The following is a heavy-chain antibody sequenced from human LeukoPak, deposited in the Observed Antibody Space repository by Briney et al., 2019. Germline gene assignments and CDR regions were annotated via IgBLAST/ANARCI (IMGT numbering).Heavy chain of an antibody. D-gene: IGHD2-21*02. CDR3: ATGGHAYCGGDCYRMDV. J-gene: IGHJ6*03. V-gene: IGHV3-48*01. CDR2: ISSSSSTI. Sequence: QPGGSLRLSCAGSGFTFSRHSMNWVRQAPGKGLEWVSYISSSSSTISYADSVKGRFTISRDTAKNSLFLQMNSLRAEDTAVYYCATGGHAYCGGDCYRMDVWGKGTTVTVSS. CDR1: GFTFSRHS.